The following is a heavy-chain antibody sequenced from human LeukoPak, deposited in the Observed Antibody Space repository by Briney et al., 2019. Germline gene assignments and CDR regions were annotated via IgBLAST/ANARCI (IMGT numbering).Heavy chain of an antibody. CDR3: ARARSSWYDPDAFDI. V-gene: IGHV3-23*01. J-gene: IGHJ3*02. CDR1: GFTFSSYA. D-gene: IGHD6-13*01. CDR2: ISGSGGST. Sequence: GRSLRLSCAASGFTFSSYAMSWVRQAPGKGLEWVSAISGSGGSTYYADSVKGRFTISRDNSKNTLYLQMNSLRAEDTAVYYCARARSSWYDPDAFDIWGQGTMVTVSS.